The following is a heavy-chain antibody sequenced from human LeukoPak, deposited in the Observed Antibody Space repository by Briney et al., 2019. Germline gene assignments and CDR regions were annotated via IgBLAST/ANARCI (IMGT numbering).Heavy chain of an antibody. V-gene: IGHV3-30-3*01. CDR2: ISYDGSNK. CDR3: AREGVVAAPAHDY. Sequence: GGSLRLSCAASGFTFSSYAMHWVRQAPGKGLEWVAVISYDGSNKYYADSVKGRFTTSRDNSKNTLYLQMNSLRAEDTAVYYCAREGVVAAPAHDYWGQGTLVTVSS. D-gene: IGHD2-15*01. CDR1: GFTFSSYA. J-gene: IGHJ4*02.